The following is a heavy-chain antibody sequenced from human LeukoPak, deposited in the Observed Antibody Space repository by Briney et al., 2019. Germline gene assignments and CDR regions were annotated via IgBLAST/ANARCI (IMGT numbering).Heavy chain of an antibody. D-gene: IGHD2-2*01. V-gene: IGHV4-39*01. CDR1: GGSISSSSYY. CDR2: IYYSGST. CDR3: ALRDMWVGRYCSSTSCHQFDY. Sequence: SETLSLTCTVSGGSISSSSYYWGWIRQPPGKGLEWIGSIYYSGSTYNPSLKSRVTISVDTSKNQFSLKLSSVTAADTAVYYCALRDMWVGRYCSSTSCHQFDYWGQGTLVTVSS. J-gene: IGHJ4*02.